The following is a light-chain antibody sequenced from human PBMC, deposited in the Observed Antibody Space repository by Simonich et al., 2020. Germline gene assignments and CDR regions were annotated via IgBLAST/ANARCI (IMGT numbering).Light chain of an antibody. V-gene: IGKV3-15*01. Sequence: EIVMTQSPATLSVSPGERATLSFRASQSVSSNLPWYQKTPGQAPRLLIYGASTRATGIPARCSGSGSGTEFALTISSMQSEDFAVYYCQQYNNWWTFGQGTKVEIK. CDR3: QQYNNWWT. J-gene: IGKJ1*01. CDR1: QSVSSN. CDR2: GAS.